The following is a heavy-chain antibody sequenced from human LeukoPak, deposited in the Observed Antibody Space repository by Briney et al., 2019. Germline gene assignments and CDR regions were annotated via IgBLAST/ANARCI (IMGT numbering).Heavy chain of an antibody. CDR1: GGSISFHY. Sequence: PSETLSLTCTVSGGSISFHYWSWIRQPPGKGLERIGYIHLSGSTYYDPSLRSRVTISGDTSKNQFSLRLNSVTAADTAVYYCARGGVWYFDLWGRGTLVTVSS. CDR3: ARGGVWYFDL. D-gene: IGHD3-16*01. J-gene: IGHJ2*01. V-gene: IGHV4-59*11. CDR2: IHLSGST.